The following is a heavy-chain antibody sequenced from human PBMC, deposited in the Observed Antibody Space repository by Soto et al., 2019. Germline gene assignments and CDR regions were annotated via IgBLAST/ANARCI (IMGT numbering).Heavy chain of an antibody. J-gene: IGHJ5*02. CDR3: AREGAIFGVVTKGNWFDP. CDR1: GGTFSSYA. Sequence: QVQLVQSGAEVKKPGSSVKVSCKASGGTFSSYAISWVRQAPGQGLEWMGGIIPIFGTANYAQKFQGRVTITADESTSTAYMELSSLRSEDTAVYYCAREGAIFGVVTKGNWFDPWGQGTLVTVSS. CDR2: IIPIFGTA. V-gene: IGHV1-69*01. D-gene: IGHD3-3*01.